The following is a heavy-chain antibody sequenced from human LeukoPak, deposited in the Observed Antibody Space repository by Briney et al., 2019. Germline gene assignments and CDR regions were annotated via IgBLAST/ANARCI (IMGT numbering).Heavy chain of an antibody. CDR1: GFSFSPNA. V-gene: IGHV3-23*01. J-gene: IGHJ4*02. Sequence: SGGSLRLSSAASGFSFSPNAMSWFRQAPGGGLEWVAGVGGDGRTHYTDSVRGRFTISRDNSKNTLHLQMNSLRVDDTAVYYCAKDMSWWVTVDFWGQGTLVTVSS. CDR3: AKDMSWWVTVDF. CDR2: VGGDGRT. D-gene: IGHD2-21*02.